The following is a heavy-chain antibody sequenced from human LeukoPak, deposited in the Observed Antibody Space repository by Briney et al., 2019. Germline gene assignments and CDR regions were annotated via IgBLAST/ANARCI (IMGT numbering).Heavy chain of an antibody. CDR1: GFTFSSYA. V-gene: IGHV3-23*01. CDR3: AKIGYYGSGSRYYYYYYMDV. J-gene: IGHJ6*03. D-gene: IGHD3-10*01. CDR2: ISGSGGST. Sequence: GGSLRLSCAASGFTFSSYAMSWVRQAPGKGLEWVSAISGSGGSTYYADSVKGRFTISRDNSKNTLYLQMNSLRAEDTAVYYCAKIGYYGSGSRYYYYYYMDVWGKGTTVTISS.